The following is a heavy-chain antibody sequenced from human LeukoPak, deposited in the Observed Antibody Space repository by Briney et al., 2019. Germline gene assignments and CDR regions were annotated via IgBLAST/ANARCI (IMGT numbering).Heavy chain of an antibody. CDR2: FDPEDGET. D-gene: IGHD3-16*02. V-gene: IGHV1-24*01. CDR3: ARDEGHDYVWGSYRYNRYFDY. J-gene: IGHJ4*02. Sequence: ASVKVSCKVSGYTPTELSMHWVRQAPGKGLEWMGGFDPEDGETIYAQKFQGRVTMTTDTSTSTAYMELRSLRSDDTAVYYCARDEGHDYVWGSYRYNRYFDYWGQGTLVTVSS. CDR1: GYTPTELS.